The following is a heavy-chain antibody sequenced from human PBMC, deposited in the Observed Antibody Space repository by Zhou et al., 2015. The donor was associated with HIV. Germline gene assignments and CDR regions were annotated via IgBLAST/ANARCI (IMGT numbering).Heavy chain of an antibody. J-gene: IGHJ6*02. CDR2: IIPIFGTA. Sequence: QVQLVQSGTEVKKPGSSVKVSCKASGGTFSGFDISWVRQAPGQGLEWMGGIIPIFGTANYAQKFQGRVTITADKSTSTAYMELSSLRSEDTAVYYCARDRQKGGYSYALYGMDVWDQGP. CDR1: GGTFSGFD. V-gene: IGHV1-69*06. D-gene: IGHD5-18*01. CDR3: ARDRQKGGYSYALYGMDV.